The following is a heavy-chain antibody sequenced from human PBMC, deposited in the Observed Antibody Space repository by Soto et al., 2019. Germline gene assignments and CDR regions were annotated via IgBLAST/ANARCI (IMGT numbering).Heavy chain of an antibody. CDR2: INPNTGVT. Sequence: QVQLVQSGAEVKKPGASVKVSCKASGYTFTDYYMNWVRQAPGQGLEWMGWINPNTGVTNYAQKFQGRVTMTRDTSISTAYMDLSRRRSDDTALYYCASGALTVANWFDPGSQGTQVTFSS. D-gene: IGHD6-19*01. V-gene: IGHV1-2*02. J-gene: IGHJ5*02. CDR1: GYTFTDYY. CDR3: ASGALTVANWFDP.